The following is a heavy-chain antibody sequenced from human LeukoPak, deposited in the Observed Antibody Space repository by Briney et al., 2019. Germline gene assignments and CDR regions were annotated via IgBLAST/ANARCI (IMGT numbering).Heavy chain of an antibody. J-gene: IGHJ4*02. Sequence: GGSLRLSCAASVFTFSIYWMHCVRQAPGKGLVWGSRINRDWSSTSYADSAKGRVTISRDNAKNTLYLQMNSLRAEDTAVYYCARGSYRSSWYDNNAFDYWGQGTLVTVSS. CDR2: INRDWSST. CDR3: ARGSYRSSWYDNNAFDY. D-gene: IGHD6-13*01. V-gene: IGHV3-74*01. CDR1: VFTFSIYW.